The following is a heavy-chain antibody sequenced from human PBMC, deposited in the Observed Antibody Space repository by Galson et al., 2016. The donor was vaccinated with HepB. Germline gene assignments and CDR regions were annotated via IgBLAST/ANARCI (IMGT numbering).Heavy chain of an antibody. CDR3: ASEAPILAPTLDY. D-gene: IGHD2/OR15-2a*01. Sequence: SLRLSCAASGFTLSSYGMHWVRQAPGKGLEWVAVIWYDGGNKYYAESVKGRFTISRDTSKNTLYLQMNSLRAEDTAVYYCASEAPILAPTLDYWGQGTLVTVSS. CDR2: IWYDGGNK. J-gene: IGHJ4*02. V-gene: IGHV3-33*01. CDR1: GFTLSSYG.